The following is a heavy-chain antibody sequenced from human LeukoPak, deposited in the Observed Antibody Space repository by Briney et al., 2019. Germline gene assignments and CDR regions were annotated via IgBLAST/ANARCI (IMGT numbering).Heavy chain of an antibody. D-gene: IGHD3-3*01. J-gene: IGHJ6*03. Sequence: ASVKVSCKASGYTFTSYYMHWLRQAPGQGLEWMGVINPSGGSTSSAQRFQGRITMTRDTSTSTVYMDLSSLRSEDTAVYYCARGDYDEVKEGITIFGVVISFYYYYMDVWGKGTTVTVSS. CDR2: INPSGGST. V-gene: IGHV1-46*01. CDR1: GYTFTSYY. CDR3: ARGDYDEVKEGITIFGVVISFYYYYMDV.